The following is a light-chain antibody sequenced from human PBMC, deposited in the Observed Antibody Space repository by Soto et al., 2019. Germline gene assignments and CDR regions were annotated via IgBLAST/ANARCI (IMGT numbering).Light chain of an antibody. J-gene: IGKJ4*01. V-gene: IGKV1-39*01. CDR3: QQANSFPLT. CDR2: AAS. Sequence: IQMTQTTSSLSASGGDRVTITCRASQNIFSYLNWYQQKPGKAPKLLIYAASSLQSGVPSRFSGSGSGTDFTLTISSLQPEDFATYYCQQANSFPLTIGGGTKVDIK. CDR1: QNIFSY.